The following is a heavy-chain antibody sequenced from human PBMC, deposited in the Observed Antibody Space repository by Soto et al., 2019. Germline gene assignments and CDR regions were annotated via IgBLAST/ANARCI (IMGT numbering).Heavy chain of an antibody. V-gene: IGHV1-69*06. D-gene: IGHD2-2*02. Sequence: ASVKVSCKASGGTFSSYAISWVRQAPGQGPEWMGGIIPIFGTANYAQKFQGRVTITADKSTSTAYMELSSLRSEDTAVYYCARSLGEYCSSTSCYKGRYYYYGMDVWGQGTTVTVSS. CDR3: ARSLGEYCSSTSCYKGRYYYYGMDV. CDR1: GGTFSSYA. CDR2: IIPIFGTA. J-gene: IGHJ6*02.